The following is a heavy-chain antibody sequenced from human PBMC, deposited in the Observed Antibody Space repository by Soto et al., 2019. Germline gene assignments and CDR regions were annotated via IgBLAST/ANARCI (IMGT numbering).Heavy chain of an antibody. D-gene: IGHD4-17*01. V-gene: IGHV3-48*02. CDR3: ASTVATNPRRGDAFDI. J-gene: IGHJ3*02. CDR1: GFTFSSYS. CDR2: ISSSSSTI. Sequence: EVQLVESGGGLVQPGGSLRLSCAASGFTFSSYSMNWVRQAPGKGLEWVSYISSSSSTIYYADSVKGRFTISRDNAKNSRDLQRNSLRDEDTAVYYCASTVATNPRRGDAFDIWGQGTMVTVSS.